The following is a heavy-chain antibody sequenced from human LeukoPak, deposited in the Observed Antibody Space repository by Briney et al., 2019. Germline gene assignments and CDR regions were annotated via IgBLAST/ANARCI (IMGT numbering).Heavy chain of an antibody. CDR3: ARDGENQYYFDY. D-gene: IGHD1-14*01. J-gene: IGHJ4*02. V-gene: IGHV4-59*01. CDR1: GGSISSYH. Sequence: KPSETLSLTCTVSGGSISSYHWSWIRQPPGKGLAWIGYIYYSGSTNYNPSLKSRVTISVDTSKNQFSLKLSSVTAADTAVYYCARDGENQYYFDYWGQGTLVTVSS. CDR2: IYYSGST.